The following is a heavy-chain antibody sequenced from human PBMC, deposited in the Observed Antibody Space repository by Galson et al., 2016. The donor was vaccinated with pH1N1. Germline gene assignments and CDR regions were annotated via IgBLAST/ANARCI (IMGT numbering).Heavy chain of an antibody. Sequence: SLRLSCAASGFTFGDYAMRWVRQAPGKGLEYVSSISTSSGTTYHGDSVRGRFTISRDNSKNTVYLQMNSLRAEDTAIYYCTKARVGNYYFDYWGQGSLVTVSS. D-gene: IGHD1-7*01. CDR2: ISTSSGTT. CDR1: GFTFGDYA. J-gene: IGHJ4*02. V-gene: IGHV3-23*01. CDR3: TKARVGNYYFDY.